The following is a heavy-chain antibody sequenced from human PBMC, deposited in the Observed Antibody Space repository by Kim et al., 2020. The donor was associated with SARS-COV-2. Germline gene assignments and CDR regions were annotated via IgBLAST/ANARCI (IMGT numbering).Heavy chain of an antibody. J-gene: IGHJ5*02. D-gene: IGHD3-10*01. CDR1: GYTFTSYD. CDR3: ARDVLLWFRDRYNWFDP. CDR2: MNPNSGNT. Sequence: ASVKVSCKASGYTFTSYDINWVRQATGQGLEWMGWMNPNSGNTGYAQKFQGRVTMTRNTSISTAYMELSSLRSEDTAVYYCARDVLLWFRDRYNWFDPWGQGTLVTVSS. V-gene: IGHV1-8*01.